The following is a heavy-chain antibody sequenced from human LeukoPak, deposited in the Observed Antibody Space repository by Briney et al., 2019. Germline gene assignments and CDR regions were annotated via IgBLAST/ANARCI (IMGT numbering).Heavy chain of an antibody. CDR2: ISYDGSNK. D-gene: IGHD2-2*01. Sequence: PGGSLRLSCAASGFTFSSYGMHWVRQAPGKGLEWVAVISYDGSNKYYADSVKGRFTISRDNSKNTLYLQMNSLRAEDTAVYYCARDPSEYQLLSFYPPVSLDVWGQGTTVTVSS. J-gene: IGHJ6*02. CDR3: ARDPSEYQLLSFYPPVSLDV. V-gene: IGHV3-30*03. CDR1: GFTFSSYG.